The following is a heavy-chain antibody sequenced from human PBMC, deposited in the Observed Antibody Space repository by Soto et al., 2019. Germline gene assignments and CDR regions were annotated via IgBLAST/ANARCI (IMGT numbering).Heavy chain of an antibody. CDR2: INSDGSST. D-gene: IGHD3-22*01. CDR1: GFTFSRYW. V-gene: IGHV3-74*01. Sequence: EVQLVESGGGLVQPGGSLRLSCAASGFTFSRYWMHWVRRIPGKGLVWVSRINSDGSSTSYADSVKGRFTISRDNAKNTMFLQMNSLRAEDTAVYYCARRIDSSSYSWLGYWGQGTLVTVSS. CDR3: ARRIDSSSYSWLGY. J-gene: IGHJ4*02.